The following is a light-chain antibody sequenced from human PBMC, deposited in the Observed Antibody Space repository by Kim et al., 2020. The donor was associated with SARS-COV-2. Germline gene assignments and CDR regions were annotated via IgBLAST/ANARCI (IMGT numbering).Light chain of an antibody. V-gene: IGLV7-46*01. Sequence: QAVVTQEPSLTVSPGDTVTLTCGSSTGPVTSDHYPYWLQQKPGQAPRTLIYDTIEKESGTPARFSGSLLGDKAALTLSGAQPEDEADYYGLITHSGGQVFGGGTRLAV. CDR3: LITHSGGQV. CDR1: TGPVTSDHY. J-gene: IGLJ3*02. CDR2: DTI.